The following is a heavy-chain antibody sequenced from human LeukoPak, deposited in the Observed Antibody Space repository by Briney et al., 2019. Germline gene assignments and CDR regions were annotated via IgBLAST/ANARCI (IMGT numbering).Heavy chain of an antibody. J-gene: IGHJ4*02. Sequence: GGSLRLSCAASGFTFNTYWMTWVRQAPGKGLEWVANIKQDGSEKYYADSVKGRFTISRDNAKNSLYLQMNSLRAEDTAVYYCARDDHCTNGVCYKPFNYWGQGTLATVSS. CDR3: ARDDHCTNGVCYKPFNY. CDR2: IKQDGSEK. V-gene: IGHV3-7*01. CDR1: GFTFNTYW. D-gene: IGHD2-8*01.